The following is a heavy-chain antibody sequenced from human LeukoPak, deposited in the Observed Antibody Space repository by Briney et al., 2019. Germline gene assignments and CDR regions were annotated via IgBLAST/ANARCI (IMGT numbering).Heavy chain of an antibody. CDR2: IYPYSGDT. CDR3: ARDRNSGSSLDI. D-gene: IGHD6-6*01. V-gene: IGHV1-2*02. Sequence: ASVKVSCKASGYTFAGYYIHWVRQAPGQGLEWMGWIYPYSGDTNYAQNFQGRVTMTRDTSISTAYMELSSLKSDDTAVYYCARDRNSGSSLDIWGQGTMLTVSS. CDR1: GYTFAGYY. J-gene: IGHJ3*02.